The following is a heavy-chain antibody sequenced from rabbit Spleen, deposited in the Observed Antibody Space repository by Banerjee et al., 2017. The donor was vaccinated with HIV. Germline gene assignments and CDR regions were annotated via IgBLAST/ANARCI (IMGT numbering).Heavy chain of an antibody. J-gene: IGHJ4*01. Sequence: QSLEESGGDLVQPGASLRLTCTASGFSFSRSYDMCWVRQAPGKGLECIACIYGGSSGSAYYASWAKGRFTISKTSSTTVTLQMTTLTAADTATYFCAREHTGYADFDLWGPGTLVTVS. V-gene: IGHV1S40*01. CDR1: GFSFSRSYD. CDR2: IYGGSSGSA. CDR3: AREHTGYADFDL. D-gene: IGHD6-1*01.